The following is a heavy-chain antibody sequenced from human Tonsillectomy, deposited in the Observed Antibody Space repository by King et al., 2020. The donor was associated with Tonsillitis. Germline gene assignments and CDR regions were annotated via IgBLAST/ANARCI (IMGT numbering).Heavy chain of an antibody. J-gene: IGHJ5*02. CDR2: ISSSSSTT. V-gene: IGHV3-48*04. CDR3: ARDGTKSYFNWFDP. Sequence: QLVQSGGGLVQPGGSLRLSCAASGFTFSSYSMNWVRQAPGKGLEWVSYISSSSSTTYYADSVKGRFTISRDNAKNSLYLQMNSLRAEDTAVYYCARDGTKSYFNWFDPWAREPWSPSPQ. CDR1: GFTFSSYS. D-gene: IGHD3-9*01.